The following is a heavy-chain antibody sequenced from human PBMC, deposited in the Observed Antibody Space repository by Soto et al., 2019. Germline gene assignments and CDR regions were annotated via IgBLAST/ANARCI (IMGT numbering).Heavy chain of an antibody. CDR2: IIPIFGTA. CDR3: ATRYNWNYVPALGFDY. V-gene: IGHV1-69*01. J-gene: IGHJ4*02. CDR1: GGTFSSYA. D-gene: IGHD1-7*01. Sequence: QVQLVQSGAEVKKPGSSVKVSCKASGGTFSSYAISWVQQAPGQGLEWMGGIIPIFGTANYAQKFQGRVTITADESTSTAYMELSSLRSEDTAVYYCATRYNWNYVPALGFDYWGQGTLVTVSS.